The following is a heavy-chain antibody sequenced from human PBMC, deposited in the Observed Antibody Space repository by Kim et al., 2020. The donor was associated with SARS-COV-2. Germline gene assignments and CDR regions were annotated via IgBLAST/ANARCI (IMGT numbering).Heavy chain of an antibody. J-gene: IGHJ4*02. Sequence: ASVKVSCKASGYTFTSYYMHWVRQAPGQGLEWMGIINPSGGSTSYAQKFQGRVTMTRDTSTSTVYMELSSLRSEDTAVYYCARRGVTIFGVVPTDPLDYWGQGTLVTVSS. CDR3: ARRGVTIFGVVPTDPLDY. CDR1: GYTFTSYY. D-gene: IGHD3-3*01. CDR2: INPSGGST. V-gene: IGHV1-46*01.